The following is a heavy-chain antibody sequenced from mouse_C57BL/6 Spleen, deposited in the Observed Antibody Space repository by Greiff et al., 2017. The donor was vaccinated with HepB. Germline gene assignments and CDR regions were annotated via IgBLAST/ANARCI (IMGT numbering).Heavy chain of an antibody. CDR2: IWTGRGT. Sequence: QGVESGPGLVAPSQTLSITCTVSGPSLTSYAISWVRQPPGKGLEWLGVIWTGRGTNYNSALKSRMSINKDNTKNQVFLKMNSLQTDDTAKYCCARMGGSKSMDYWGQGTSVTVSS. V-gene: IGHV2-9-1*01. J-gene: IGHJ4*01. D-gene: IGHD1-1*01. CDR3: ARMGGSKSMDY. CDR1: GPSLTSYA.